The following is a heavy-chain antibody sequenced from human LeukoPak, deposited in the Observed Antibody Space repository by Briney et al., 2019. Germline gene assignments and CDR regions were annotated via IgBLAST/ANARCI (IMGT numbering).Heavy chain of an antibody. CDR3: ARDLYYDSSGLDY. J-gene: IGHJ4*02. CDR1: GFTFSNYY. Sequence: GGSLRLSCAASGFTFSNYYMSWISQAPGKGLEWVSYISSSSSYTNYADSVKGRFTISRDNAKNSLYLQMNSLRAEDTAVYYCARDLYYDSSGLDYWGQGTLVTVSS. CDR2: ISSSSSYT. D-gene: IGHD3-22*01. V-gene: IGHV3-11*05.